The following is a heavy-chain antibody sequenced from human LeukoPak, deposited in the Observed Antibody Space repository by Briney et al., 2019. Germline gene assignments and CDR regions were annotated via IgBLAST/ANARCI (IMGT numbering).Heavy chain of an antibody. CDR3: ARDRGAYYYETGY. Sequence: GGSLRLSCAASGFTVSSNYMNWVRQAPGKGLEWVSVIYSGGSTYYADSVKGRFTISRDNSKNTLYLQMNSLRAEDTAVYYCARDRGAYYYETGYWGQGILVTVSS. J-gene: IGHJ4*02. CDR2: IYSGGST. D-gene: IGHD3-22*01. V-gene: IGHV3-66*01. CDR1: GFTVSSNY.